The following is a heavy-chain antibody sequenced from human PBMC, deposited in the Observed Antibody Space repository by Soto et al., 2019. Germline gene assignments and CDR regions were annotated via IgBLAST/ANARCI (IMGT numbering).Heavy chain of an antibody. J-gene: IGHJ6*02. CDR1: GDTFDTFV. D-gene: IGHD1-1*01. V-gene: IGHV1-69*12. Sequence: QVQLVQSGAEVLKPGSSVKLSCKTSGDTFDTFVISWVRQAPGQGLEWMGGIIPIFRTPDYTQKFQGRVTITADVSTSTAYIELSSLRSEDTAVYYCARDKGRGQLGGNYYYALDVWGQGTTVTVSS. CDR3: ARDKGRGQLGGNYYYALDV. CDR2: IIPIFRTP.